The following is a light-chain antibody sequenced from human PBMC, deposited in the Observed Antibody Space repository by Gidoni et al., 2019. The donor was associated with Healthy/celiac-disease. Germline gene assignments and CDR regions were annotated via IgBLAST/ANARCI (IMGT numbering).Light chain of an antibody. CDR3: QQRSNWPRFT. CDR2: DAS. J-gene: IGKJ3*01. Sequence: EIVLTQSPSTLSLSPGERAPLSCRASQSVSSYLAWYQQKPGQAPRLLIYDASNRATGIPARFSGSGSGTDFTLTISSLEPEDFAVYYCQQRSNWPRFTFGPGTKVDIK. V-gene: IGKV3-11*01. CDR1: QSVSSY.